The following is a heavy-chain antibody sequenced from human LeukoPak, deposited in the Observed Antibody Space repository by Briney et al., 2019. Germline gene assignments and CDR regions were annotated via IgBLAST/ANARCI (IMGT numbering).Heavy chain of an antibody. V-gene: IGHV1-69*05. Sequence: VASVKVSCKASGGTFSSYAISWVRQAPGQGLEWMGGIIPIFGTANYAQKFQGRVTITTDESTSTAYMELSSLRSEDTAVYYCARVYDFWDWFDPWGQGTLVTVSS. CDR1: GGTFSSYA. CDR2: IIPIFGTA. D-gene: IGHD3-3*01. CDR3: ARVYDFWDWFDP. J-gene: IGHJ5*02.